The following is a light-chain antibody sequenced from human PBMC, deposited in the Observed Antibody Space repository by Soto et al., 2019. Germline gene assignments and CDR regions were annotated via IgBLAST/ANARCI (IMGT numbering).Light chain of an antibody. V-gene: IGLV2-14*01. J-gene: IGLJ1*01. Sequence: QSALTQPASVSGSPGQSITISCTGTSSDVGGHNYVSWYQQHPGKAPKLKIYDVSNRPSGVSNRFSGSKSGNTASLTIAGLRAEYEADYYCSSYTSSRTLNYLFGTGTKLTVL. CDR1: SSDVGGHNY. CDR3: SSYTSSRTLNYL. CDR2: DVS.